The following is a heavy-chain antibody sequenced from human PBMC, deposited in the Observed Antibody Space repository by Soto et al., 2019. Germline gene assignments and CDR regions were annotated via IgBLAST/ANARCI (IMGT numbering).Heavy chain of an antibody. D-gene: IGHD5-18*01. Sequence: XXSLSLSFAASGFTFSSYSMDWVRQAPGKGLEWVSYISSSSSTIYYADSVKGRFTISRDNAKNSLYLQMNSMRAEDTAVYYCARDYSSYGPFDYWGQGTLVTVSS. V-gene: IGHV3-48*01. CDR1: GFTFSSYS. CDR3: ARDYSSYGPFDY. CDR2: ISSSSSTI. J-gene: IGHJ4*02.